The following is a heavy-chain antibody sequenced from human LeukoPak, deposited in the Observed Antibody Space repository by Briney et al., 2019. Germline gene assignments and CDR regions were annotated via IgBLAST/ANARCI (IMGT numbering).Heavy chain of an antibody. J-gene: IGHJ5*02. CDR3: VRERIYYSDLAYKERENFDP. V-gene: IGHV3-74*01. CDR2: LNEDGSTA. CDR1: GFTFSLYW. Sequence: GGSLRLSCAASGFTFSLYWMHWVRQGPGKGLMWVSRLNEDGSTADYADSVKGRFTMSRDNAKGKVFLEMRSLTVEHTAIYFCVRERIYYSDLAYKERENFDPWGRGTLVTVSS. D-gene: IGHD1-26*01.